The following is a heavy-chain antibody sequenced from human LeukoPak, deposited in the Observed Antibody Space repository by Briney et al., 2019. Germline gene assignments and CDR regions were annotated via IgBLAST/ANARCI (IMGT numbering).Heavy chain of an antibody. CDR2: IIPIFGTA. D-gene: IGHD2-15*01. Sequence: ASVKVSCKASGGTFSSYAISWVRQAPGQGLEWMGGIIPIFGTANYAQKFQGRVTITADESTSTAYMELSSLRSEDTAVYYCARGGWEGIVVVVAERENYFDYWGQGTLVTVSS. CDR3: ARGGWEGIVVVVAERENYFDY. J-gene: IGHJ4*02. CDR1: GGTFSSYA. V-gene: IGHV1-69*13.